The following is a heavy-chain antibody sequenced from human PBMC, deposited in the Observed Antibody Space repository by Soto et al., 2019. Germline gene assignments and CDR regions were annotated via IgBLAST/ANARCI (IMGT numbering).Heavy chain of an antibody. V-gene: IGHV3-23*01. CDR2: ISGSGGST. CDR1: GFTFSSYA. D-gene: IGHD5-12*01. Sequence: GGSLRLSCAASGFTFSSYAMSWVRQAPGKGLEWVSAISGSGGSTYYADSVKGRFTISRDNSKNTLYPQMNSLRAEDTAVYYCARLGRWLQSGYWGQGTLVTVSS. CDR3: ARLGRWLQSGY. J-gene: IGHJ4*02.